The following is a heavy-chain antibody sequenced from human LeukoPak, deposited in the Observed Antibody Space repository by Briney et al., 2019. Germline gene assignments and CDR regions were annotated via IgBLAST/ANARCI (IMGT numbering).Heavy chain of an antibody. CDR1: GFIFSDFS. Sequence: PGGSLRLSCTVSGFIFSDFSMTWARQAPGKGLEWVSAISGSGGNTYYADSVKGRFTISRDNSKNTLYLQMNSLRAEDTAVYYCAKDRRAGSYDYWGQGTLVTVSS. D-gene: IGHD3-10*01. CDR3: AKDRRAGSYDY. J-gene: IGHJ4*02. CDR2: ISGSGGNT. V-gene: IGHV3-23*01.